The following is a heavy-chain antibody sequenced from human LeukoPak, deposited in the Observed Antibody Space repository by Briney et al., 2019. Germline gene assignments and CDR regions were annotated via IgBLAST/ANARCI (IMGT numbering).Heavy chain of an antibody. CDR1: GGTFSSYA. CDR2: IIPIFGTA. CDR3: AREHYYYSSSYYEY. J-gene: IGHJ4*02. D-gene: IGHD3-22*01. V-gene: IGHV1-69*05. Sequence: SVKVSCKASGGTFSSYAISWVRQAPGHGLEWMRGIIPIFGTANYAQKFQGRVTITTDESTSTAYMELSSLRSEDTAVYYCAREHYYYSSSYYEYGGQGTLVTVSS.